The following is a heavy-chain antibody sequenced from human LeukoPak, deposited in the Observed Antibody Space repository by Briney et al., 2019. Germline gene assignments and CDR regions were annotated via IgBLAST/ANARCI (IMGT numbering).Heavy chain of an antibody. CDR3: ARDVGHNWFDP. V-gene: IGHV1-69*13. CDR2: IIPIFGTA. J-gene: IGHJ5*02. CDR1: GGTFSSYA. D-gene: IGHD1-26*01. Sequence: SVKVSCKAFGGTFSSYAISWVRQAPGQGLEWMGGIIPIFGTANYAQKFQGRATITADESTSTAYMELSSLRSEDTAVYYCARDVGHNWFDPWGQGTLVTVSS.